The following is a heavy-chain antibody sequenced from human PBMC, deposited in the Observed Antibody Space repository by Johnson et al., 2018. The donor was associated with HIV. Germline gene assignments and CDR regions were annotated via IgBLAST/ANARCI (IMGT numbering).Heavy chain of an antibody. J-gene: IGHJ3*02. D-gene: IGHD3-10*01. CDR3: ARVRARGVKHAFDI. CDR2: TSNDGSNK. Sequence: QMQLVESGGGVVQPGRSLRLSCAASGFTFSSYGMHWVRQAPGKWLEWVAVTSNDGSNKYYADSVKGRFTIYRDNSKNTLYLQMNSLRAEDTAVYYCARVRARGVKHAFDIWGQGTMVTVSS. V-gene: IGHV3-30*19. CDR1: GFTFSSYG.